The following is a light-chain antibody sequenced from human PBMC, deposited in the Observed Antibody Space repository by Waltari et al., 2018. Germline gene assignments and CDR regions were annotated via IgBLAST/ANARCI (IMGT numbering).Light chain of an antibody. CDR1: QSVRTY. V-gene: IGKV3-11*01. Sequence: ELVLTQSPATLSLSPGDRATLSCRASQSVRTYLAWYQHRSGLAPRLLIYDASNRATDVPARFSGSGSGTDFTLTISSLQPEDFAVYYCQERSNWPGGAFGGGTKVE. CDR2: DAS. J-gene: IGKJ4*01. CDR3: QERSNWPGGA.